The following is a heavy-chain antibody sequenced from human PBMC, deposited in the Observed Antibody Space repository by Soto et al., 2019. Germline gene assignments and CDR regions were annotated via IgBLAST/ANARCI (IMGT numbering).Heavy chain of an antibody. CDR2: ISADNVTT. D-gene: IGHD5-18*01. Sequence: QAQLVQSGAEVKKPGASVKVSCKASGYTFYSHSISWVRQAPGQGLEWMGRISADNVTTKYAQRFRGRVTMATDTSTSTVYMELRNLRSDDTAVYYCARCIQQDYYYGMDVWGQGTTVTVSS. J-gene: IGHJ6*02. CDR1: GYTFYSHS. CDR3: ARCIQQDYYYGMDV. V-gene: IGHV1-18*01.